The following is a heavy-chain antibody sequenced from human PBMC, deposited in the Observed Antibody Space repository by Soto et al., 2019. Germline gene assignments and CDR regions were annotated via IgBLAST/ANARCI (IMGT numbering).Heavy chain of an antibody. Sequence: SETLSLTCTVSGGSISSSSYYWGWIRQPPGKGLEWIGYIYYSGSTNYNPSLKSRVTISVDTSKNQFSLKLSSVTAADTAVYYFARGRGGWFINQLLNAFDIWGQGTMVTVSS. D-gene: IGHD2-2*01. CDR3: ARGRGGWFINQLLNAFDI. J-gene: IGHJ3*02. CDR2: IYYSGST. CDR1: GGSISSSSYY. V-gene: IGHV4-61*05.